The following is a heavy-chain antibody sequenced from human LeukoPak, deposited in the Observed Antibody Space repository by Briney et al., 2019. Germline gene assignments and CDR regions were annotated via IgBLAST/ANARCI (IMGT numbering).Heavy chain of an antibody. CDR1: GGTFSSYA. V-gene: IGHV1-69*05. CDR3: ARSPAWLQLYYFDY. CDR2: IIPIFGTA. Sequence: SVKVSCKASGGTFSSYAISWVRQAPGQGLEWMGGIIPIFGTANYAQKFQGRVTITTDESTSTAYMELSSLKSEDTAVYYCARSPAWLQLYYFDYWGQGTLVTVSS. J-gene: IGHJ4*02. D-gene: IGHD5-24*01.